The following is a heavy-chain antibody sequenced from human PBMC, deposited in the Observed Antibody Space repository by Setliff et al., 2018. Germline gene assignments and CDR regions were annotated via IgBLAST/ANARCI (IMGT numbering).Heavy chain of an antibody. Sequence: GGSLRLSCAASGFTFSSYAMNWVRQAPGKGLEWVSAFSYSGGDTYYADSVKGRFTISRGNSKNTLYLQMNSLKADDTAVYYCAKSANRVQIWFGDYMDVWGKGTTVTVSS. CDR2: FSYSGGDT. J-gene: IGHJ6*03. D-gene: IGHD3-16*01. CDR1: GFTFSSYA. V-gene: IGHV3-23*01. CDR3: AKSANRVQIWFGDYMDV.